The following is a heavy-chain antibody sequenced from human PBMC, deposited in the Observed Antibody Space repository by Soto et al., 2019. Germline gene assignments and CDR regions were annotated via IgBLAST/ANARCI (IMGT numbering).Heavy chain of an antibody. V-gene: IGHV3-21*01. CDR3: ARLYCSGGSCYVAFDI. CDR2: ISSSSSYI. J-gene: IGHJ3*02. CDR1: GFTFSSYS. Sequence: EVQLVESGGGLVKPGGSLRLSCAASGFTFSSYSMNWVRQAPGKGLEWVSSISSSSSYIYYADSVKGRFTISRDNAKNSLYLQMNGLRAEDTAVYYCARLYCSGGSCYVAFDIWGQGTMVTVSS. D-gene: IGHD2-15*01.